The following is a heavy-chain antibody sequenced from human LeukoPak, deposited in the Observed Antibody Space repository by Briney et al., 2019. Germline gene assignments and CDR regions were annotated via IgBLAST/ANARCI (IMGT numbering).Heavy chain of an antibody. J-gene: IGHJ4*02. CDR2: IKQDGSEK. Sequence: GGSLRLSCAASGFTFSSYWMSWVRQAPGKGLEWVANIKQDGSEKYYVASVKGRFTISRDNAKISLFLQMNSLRAEDTAVYYCASHFGFRHDYWGQGTLVTVSS. D-gene: IGHD3-16*01. CDR3: ASHFGFRHDY. V-gene: IGHV3-7*01. CDR1: GFTFSSYW.